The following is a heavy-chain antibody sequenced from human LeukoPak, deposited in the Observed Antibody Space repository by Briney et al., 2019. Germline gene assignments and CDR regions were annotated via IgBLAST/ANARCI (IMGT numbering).Heavy chain of an antibody. J-gene: IGHJ3*02. CDR2: INPNSGGT. CDR1: GYTFTGYY. Sequence: ASVKVSCKASGYTFTGYYMHWVRQAPGQGLEWMGWINPNSGGTNYAQKFQGRVTMTRDTSISTAYMELSRLRSDDTAVYYCARDSRGYDRWSDHAFDIWGQGTMVTVSS. CDR3: ARDSRGYDRWSDHAFDI. D-gene: IGHD5-12*01. V-gene: IGHV1-2*02.